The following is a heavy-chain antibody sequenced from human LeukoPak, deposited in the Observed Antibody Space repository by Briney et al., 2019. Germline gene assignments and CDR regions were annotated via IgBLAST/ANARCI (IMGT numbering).Heavy chain of an antibody. J-gene: IGHJ4*02. Sequence: GRSLGLSCAASGFTFKSYGMHWVRQAPGKGLEWVAVIWYDGSNKYYADSVKGRFTISRDDSKNTLYLQMDSLRAEDTAVYYCAKAFDWLEGVYYFDYWGQGTLVTVSS. D-gene: IGHD3-9*01. CDR2: IWYDGSNK. CDR3: AKAFDWLEGVYYFDY. V-gene: IGHV3-33*06. CDR1: GFTFKSYG.